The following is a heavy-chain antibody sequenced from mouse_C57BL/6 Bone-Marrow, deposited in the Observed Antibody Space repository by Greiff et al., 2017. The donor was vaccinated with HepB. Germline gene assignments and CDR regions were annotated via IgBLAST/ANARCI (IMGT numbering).Heavy chain of an antibody. CDR3: ADYYGSSYSAWFAY. CDR2: IDPANGNT. D-gene: IGHD1-1*01. CDR1: GFNIKNTY. Sequence: VQLQQSVAELVRPGASVKLSCTASGFNIKNTYMHWVKQRPEQGLEWIGRIDPANGNTKYAPKFQGKATITADTSSNTAYLQLSSLTSEDTAIYYGADYYGSSYSAWFAYWGQGTLVTVSA. V-gene: IGHV14-3*01. J-gene: IGHJ3*01.